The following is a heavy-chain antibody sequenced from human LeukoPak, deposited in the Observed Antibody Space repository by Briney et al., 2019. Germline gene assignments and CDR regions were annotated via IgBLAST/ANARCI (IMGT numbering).Heavy chain of an antibody. V-gene: IGHV1-18*01. Sequence: GASVKVSCKASGYTFISYGITWVRQAPGQGLEWMGWISAYNGNTNYAQKLQGRVTMTTDTSTSTAYMELRSLRSDDTAVYYCARGAYYYDSSGYHTAFDIWGQGTMVTVSS. CDR3: ARGAYYYDSSGYHTAFDI. J-gene: IGHJ3*02. D-gene: IGHD3-22*01. CDR2: ISAYNGNT. CDR1: GYTFISYG.